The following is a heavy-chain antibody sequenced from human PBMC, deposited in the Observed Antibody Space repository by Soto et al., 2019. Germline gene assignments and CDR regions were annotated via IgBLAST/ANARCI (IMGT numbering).Heavy chain of an antibody. D-gene: IGHD2-15*01. CDR2: IYPGDSDT. V-gene: IGHV5-51*01. J-gene: IGHJ6*02. CDR3: ARHKGYCDSTSCYGMDV. CDR1: GYSFTSYW. Sequence: GESLKISCKGSGYSFTSYWIVWARQMPGKGLEWMGSIYPGDSDTRYSPSLQGQVTISADKSITTAYLQWNSLKASDTAMYFCARHKGYCDSTSCYGMDVWGQGAKVTVSS.